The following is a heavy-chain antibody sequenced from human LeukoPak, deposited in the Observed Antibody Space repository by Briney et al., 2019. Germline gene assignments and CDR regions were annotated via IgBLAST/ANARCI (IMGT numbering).Heavy chain of an antibody. CDR1: GYTFTSYG. J-gene: IGHJ4*02. CDR3: ARAGANVAVAGTFDY. D-gene: IGHD6-19*01. V-gene: IGHV1-18*01. Sequence: ASVKVSCKASGYTFTSYGISWVRQAPGQGLEWMGWISAYNGNTSYAQKLQGRVTMTTDTSTSTAYMELRSLRSDDTAVYYCARAGANVAVAGTFDYWGQGTLVTVSS. CDR2: ISAYNGNT.